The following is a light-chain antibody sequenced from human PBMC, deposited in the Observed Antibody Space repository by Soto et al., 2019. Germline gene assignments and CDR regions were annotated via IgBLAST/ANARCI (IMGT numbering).Light chain of an antibody. CDR1: QSVSSSS. CDR3: QQYDSSPRT. Sequence: ENVLTQSPGTLSLSPGERATLSCRASQSVSSSSLAWYQQKPGQAPRLLMYGTSSRATGNPDRFSGSGSGTDFTLTISRLEPEDFAVYYCQQYDSSPRTFGQGTKVEIK. CDR2: GTS. V-gene: IGKV3-20*01. J-gene: IGKJ1*01.